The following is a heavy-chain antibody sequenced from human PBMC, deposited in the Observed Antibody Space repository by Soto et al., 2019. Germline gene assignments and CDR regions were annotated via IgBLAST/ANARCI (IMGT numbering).Heavy chain of an antibody. Sequence: QVQLVQSGAEVKKPGASVKVSCKASGYTFTGYYMHWVRQAPGQGLEWMGWINPNSGGTNNSQKFEGWVTMTRGTSIITAYMELRSLRSDDTAVYYCAIDYYDSSGYYPAGYWGQGALVTVSS. CDR1: GYTFTGYY. CDR3: AIDYYDSSGYYPAGY. CDR2: INPNSGGT. J-gene: IGHJ4*02. D-gene: IGHD3-22*01. V-gene: IGHV1-2*04.